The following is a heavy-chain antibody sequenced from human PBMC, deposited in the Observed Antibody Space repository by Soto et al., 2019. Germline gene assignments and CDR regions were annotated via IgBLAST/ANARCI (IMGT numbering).Heavy chain of an antibody. D-gene: IGHD6-25*01. CDR3: ARIGGYHGPLDY. Sequence: SETLSLTCSVSGVSISSYFWSWIRQAPGRGLEWIGYTYHRGSTNYSPSLRSRVAISLDTSENQFSLKVDSVTAADTAMYYCARIGGYHGPLDYWGQGTPVTVSS. CDR1: GVSISSYF. V-gene: IGHV4-59*01. CDR2: TYHRGST. J-gene: IGHJ4*02.